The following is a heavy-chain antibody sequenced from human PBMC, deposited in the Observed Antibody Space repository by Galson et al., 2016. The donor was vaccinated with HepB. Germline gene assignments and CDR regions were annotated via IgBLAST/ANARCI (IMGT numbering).Heavy chain of an antibody. CDR3: ARDRGRSSWYSNFDY. CDR1: GFSFRSHA. Sequence: SLRLSCAASGFSFRSHAMHWVRQAPGKGLEWVAVISHDGNNKYYADSVKGRFTISRDNSKNTLYVQMSSLRPEDTAVYYCARDRGRSSWYSNFDYWGQGTLFTVSS. D-gene: IGHD6-13*01. J-gene: IGHJ4*02. CDR2: ISHDGNNK. V-gene: IGHV3-30-3*01.